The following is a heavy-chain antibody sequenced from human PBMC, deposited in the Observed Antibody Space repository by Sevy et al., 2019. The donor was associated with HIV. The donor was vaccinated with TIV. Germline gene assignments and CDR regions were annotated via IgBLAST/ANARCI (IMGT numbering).Heavy chain of an antibody. Sequence: SETLSLTCTVHGEPFSGDYWSWIRQPPGKGLEWIGGINHSGITHYNPSLKSRVTLSVDTSKNHFSLKLGSVTAADTAVYYCVRQDLATAAPRPYWGQGSLVTVSS. CDR2: INHSGIT. CDR3: VRQDLATAAPRPY. D-gene: IGHD6-6*01. J-gene: IGHJ4*02. V-gene: IGHV4-34*01. CDR1: GEPFSGDY.